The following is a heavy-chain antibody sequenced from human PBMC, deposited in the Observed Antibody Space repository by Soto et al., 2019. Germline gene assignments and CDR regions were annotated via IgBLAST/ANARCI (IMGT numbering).Heavy chain of an antibody. D-gene: IGHD3-9*01. V-gene: IGHV4-61*01. J-gene: IGHJ4*02. CDR1: GGSVSSGSYY. Sequence: SETLSLTCTVSGGSVSSGSYYWSWIRQPPGKGLEWIGYIYYSGSTNYNPSLKSRVTISVDTSKNQFSLKLSSVTAADTAVYYCARDRGDFDWLFEPFDYWGQGTLVTVSS. CDR2: IYYSGST. CDR3: ARDRGDFDWLFEPFDY.